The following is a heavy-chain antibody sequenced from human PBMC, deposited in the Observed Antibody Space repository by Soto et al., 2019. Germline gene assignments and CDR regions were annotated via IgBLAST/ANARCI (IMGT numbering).Heavy chain of an antibody. CDR1: GYTFTSYD. Sequence: QVQLVQSGAEVKKPGASVKVSCKASGYTFTSYDINWVRQATGQGLEWMGWMDPNSGNTGYAQKFQGRATMNRNHSMSTAYMELSGLRSEDTAVYYCARGLGIGSKRFDPGGQGTLVTVSS. D-gene: IGHD6-13*01. CDR3: ARGLGIGSKRFDP. J-gene: IGHJ5*02. V-gene: IGHV1-8*01. CDR2: MDPNSGNT.